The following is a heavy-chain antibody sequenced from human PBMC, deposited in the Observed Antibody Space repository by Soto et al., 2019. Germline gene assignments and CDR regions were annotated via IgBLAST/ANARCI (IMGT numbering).Heavy chain of an antibody. J-gene: IGHJ3*02. CDR3: AKYAVTDIVVVPAAISSLGAFDI. D-gene: IGHD2-2*01. CDR2: ISGSGGST. V-gene: IGHV3-23*01. Sequence: GGSLRLSCAASGFTFSSYAMSWVRQAPGKGLEWVSAISGSGGSTYYADSVKGRFTISRDNSKNTLYLQMNSLRAEDTAVYYCAKYAVTDIVVVPAAISSLGAFDIWGQGTMVTVSS. CDR1: GFTFSSYA.